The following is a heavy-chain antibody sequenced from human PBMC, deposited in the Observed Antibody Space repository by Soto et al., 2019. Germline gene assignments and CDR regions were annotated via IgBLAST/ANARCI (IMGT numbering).Heavy chain of an antibody. CDR2: TYYRSKWYN. V-gene: IGHV6-1*01. CDR3: ARYNWYSSARAVFDY. Sequence: SQTISLTCAISGDSVSSHSAAWNWIRQSPSRGLEWLGRTYYRSKWYNDYAVSVKSRITINPDTSKNQFSLQLNSVTAEDTAVYYCARYNWYSSARAVFDYCGQGTLVSVSA. CDR1: GDSVSSHSAA. J-gene: IGHJ4*02. D-gene: IGHD6-25*01.